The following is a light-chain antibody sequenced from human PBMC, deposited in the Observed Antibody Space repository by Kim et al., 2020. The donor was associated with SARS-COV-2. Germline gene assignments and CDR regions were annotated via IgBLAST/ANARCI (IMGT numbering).Light chain of an antibody. V-gene: IGLV2-11*01. J-gene: IGLJ1*01. CDR3: CSYAGTYSYV. CDR1: NNDVGAYDY. Sequence: GHSVTISCTGTNNDVGAYDYVSWYQHHPGQAPKLIIFDVSKRPSGVPDRFSASKSGNTASLTISGLQGDDEADYYCCSYAGTYSYVFGVGTKVTVL. CDR2: DVS.